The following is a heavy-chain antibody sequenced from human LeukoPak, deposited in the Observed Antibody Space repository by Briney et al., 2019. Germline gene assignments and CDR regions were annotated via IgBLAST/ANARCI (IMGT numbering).Heavy chain of an antibody. CDR3: ARDRLLWFGELLGGYYGMDV. V-gene: IGHV3-11*01. CDR1: GFAFSAYY. D-gene: IGHD3-10*01. Sequence: GGSLRLSCAASGFAFSAYYMSWIRQAPGRGLDWLSYISISGSDTFYADSVSGRFTISRDNAKNSLFLQMNSLRAEDTAVHYCARDRLLWFGELLGGYYGMDVWGQGTTVTVSS. J-gene: IGHJ6*02. CDR2: ISISGSDT.